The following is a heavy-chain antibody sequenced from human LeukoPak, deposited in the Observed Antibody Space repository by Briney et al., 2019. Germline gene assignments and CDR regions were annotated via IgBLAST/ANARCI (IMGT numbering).Heavy chain of an antibody. V-gene: IGHV3-21*06. CDR2: ISSNASYL. J-gene: IGHJ5*02. CDR1: GFTFSAYS. D-gene: IGHD6-19*01. Sequence: GGSLRLSCAASGFTFSAYSMTWVRQAPGKGLEWVSYISSNASYLYYADSMKGRFTISRDNANNLLYLQLNSLRAEDTAVYYCARVLSSSSHRRFDPWGQGTLVTVSS. CDR3: ARVLSSSSHRRFDP.